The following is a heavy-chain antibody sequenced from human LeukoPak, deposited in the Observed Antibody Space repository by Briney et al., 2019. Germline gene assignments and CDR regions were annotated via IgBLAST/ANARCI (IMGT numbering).Heavy chain of an antibody. V-gene: IGHV3-21*01. CDR2: ITSGGDYM. CDR1: GFTFDGYD. D-gene: IGHD3-16*02. CDR3: ARVSIFGVVIANDY. Sequence: GGSLRLSCAASGFTFDGYDMHWVRQAPGKGLQWVSTITSGGDYMYYADPVKGRFTISGDDSKNSLYLHMNSLRAEDTAVYYCARVSIFGVVIANDYWGQGTVVTVSS. J-gene: IGHJ4*02.